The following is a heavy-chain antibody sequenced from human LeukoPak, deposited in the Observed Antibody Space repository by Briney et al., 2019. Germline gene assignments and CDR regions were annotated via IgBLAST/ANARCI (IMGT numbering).Heavy chain of an antibody. CDR3: ARERYGSGSLVPYFDY. CDR2: ISTSGSTI. J-gene: IGHJ4*02. D-gene: IGHD3-10*01. V-gene: IGHV3-11*04. Sequence: GGSLRLSCAASGFTFSDYYMSWIRQAPGKGLEWVSYISTSGSTIYYADSVKGRFTISRDNAKNSLYLQMNSLRAEDTALYYCARERYGSGSLVPYFDYWGQGTLVTVSS. CDR1: GFTFSDYY.